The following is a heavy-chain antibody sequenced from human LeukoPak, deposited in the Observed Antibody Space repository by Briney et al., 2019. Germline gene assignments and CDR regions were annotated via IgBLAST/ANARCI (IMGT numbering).Heavy chain of an antibody. CDR3: ARDRSRYSGSYYPNWFDP. Sequence: GASVKVSCKASGYTFTTYGISRVRQAPGQGLEWMGWISGDNGNTNYAQKLQGRVTMTTDTSTSTAYMELRSLTSDDTAVYYCARDRSRYSGSYYPNWFDPWGQGTLVTVSS. J-gene: IGHJ5*02. CDR1: GYTFTTYG. D-gene: IGHD3-10*01. V-gene: IGHV1-18*01. CDR2: ISGDNGNT.